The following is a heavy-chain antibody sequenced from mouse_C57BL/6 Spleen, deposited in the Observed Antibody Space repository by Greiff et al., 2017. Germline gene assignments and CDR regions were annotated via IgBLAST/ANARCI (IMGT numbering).Heavy chain of an antibody. Sequence: VKLMESGPGLVQPSQSLSITCTVSGFSLTSYGVHWVRQSPGKGLEWLGVIWSGGSTDSNAAFISRRSISKVNSKSHVFFKMNSLQADNTAIYYCASYARDYWGQGTSVTVSS. V-gene: IGHV2-2*01. CDR3: ASYARDY. CDR1: GFSLTSYG. CDR2: IWSGGST. J-gene: IGHJ4*01.